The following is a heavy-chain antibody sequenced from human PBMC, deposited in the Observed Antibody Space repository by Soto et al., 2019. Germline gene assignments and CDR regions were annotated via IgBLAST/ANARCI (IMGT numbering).Heavy chain of an antibody. CDR3: ARHKVGGVVVPAAIYGMDV. CDR2: IYPGDSDT. V-gene: IGHV5-51*01. D-gene: IGHD2-2*01. CDR1: GYSFTSYW. J-gene: IGHJ6*02. Sequence: GESLKISCKGSGYSFTSYWIGWVRQMPGKGLEWMGIIYPGDSDTRYSPSLQGQVTISADKSISTAYLQWSSLKASDTAMYYCARHKVGGVVVPAAIYGMDVWGQGTTVTVSS.